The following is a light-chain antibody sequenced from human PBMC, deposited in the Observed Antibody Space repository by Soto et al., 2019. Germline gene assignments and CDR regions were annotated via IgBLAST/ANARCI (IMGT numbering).Light chain of an antibody. CDR1: QGISNF. Sequence: DIQMTQSPSSLSASVGDRVTITCQASQGISNFLNWYQHKPGKAPKLLIYDASNLETGVPSRFSGSGSGTDFTFSIRGLQPEDVATYYCQQYDNVPITFGQGTRLEIK. J-gene: IGKJ5*01. CDR3: QQYDNVPIT. V-gene: IGKV1-33*01. CDR2: DAS.